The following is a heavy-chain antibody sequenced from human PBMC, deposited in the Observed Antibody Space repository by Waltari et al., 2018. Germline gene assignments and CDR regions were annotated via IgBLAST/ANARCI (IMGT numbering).Heavy chain of an antibody. CDR2: IYSGGST. D-gene: IGHD6-19*01. V-gene: IGHV3-53*01. CDR3: ARSRAPVVAGLDY. Sequence: EVQLVESGGGLIQPGGSLRLSCAASGFTVSSNYMSWVRQAPGKGLEWVSVIYSGGSTYYADSVKGRFTISRDNSKNTLYLQMNSLRAEDTAVYYCARSRAPVVAGLDYWGQGTLVTVSS. J-gene: IGHJ4*02. CDR1: GFTVSSNY.